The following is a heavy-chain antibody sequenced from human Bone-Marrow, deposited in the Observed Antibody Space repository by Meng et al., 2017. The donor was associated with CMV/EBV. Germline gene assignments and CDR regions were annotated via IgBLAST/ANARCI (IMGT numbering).Heavy chain of an antibody. CDR2: IYYSGST. V-gene: IGHV4-59*01. CDR1: GDSISTYY. CDR3: ARASGYYINAFDL. Sequence: SETLSLTCTVSGDSISTYYWSWIRQPPGKGLEWIAYIYYSGSTNYSPSLKSRVTISVDTSKNLFSLKLNSVTAADTAVYYCARASGYYINAFDLWGQGIMVT. D-gene: IGHD2/OR15-2a*01. J-gene: IGHJ3*01.